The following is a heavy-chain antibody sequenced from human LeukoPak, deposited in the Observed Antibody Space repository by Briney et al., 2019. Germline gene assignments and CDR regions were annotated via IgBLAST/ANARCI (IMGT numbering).Heavy chain of an antibody. Sequence: SGTLSLTCTVSGGSISSSSYYWGWIRQPPGKGREWLGSIYYSGSTYYHPSLKSRVTISVDTSKNQFSLKLSSVTAADTAVYYCARYPWLKGDYYFDYWGQGTLVTVSS. D-gene: IGHD3-16*01. V-gene: IGHV4-39*01. CDR2: IYYSGST. CDR1: GGSISSSSYY. J-gene: IGHJ4*02. CDR3: ARYPWLKGDYYFDY.